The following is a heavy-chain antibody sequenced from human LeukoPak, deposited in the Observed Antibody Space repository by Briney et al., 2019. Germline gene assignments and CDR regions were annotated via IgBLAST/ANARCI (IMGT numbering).Heavy chain of an antibody. V-gene: IGHV3-30-3*01. CDR1: GFAFKTYA. D-gene: IGHD2-8*01. J-gene: IGHJ6*02. CDR2: ISYDGVVK. Sequence: GGSLRLSCAASGFAFKTYAIHWVRQTPGKGLEWVTFISYDGVVKYYADSVKGRLIISRDNSKNTVNLHMSSLRPEDTAVYYCARDPGYCTNGVCYYYYYYGMDVWGQGTTVTVSS. CDR3: ARDPGYCTNGVCYYYYYYGMDV.